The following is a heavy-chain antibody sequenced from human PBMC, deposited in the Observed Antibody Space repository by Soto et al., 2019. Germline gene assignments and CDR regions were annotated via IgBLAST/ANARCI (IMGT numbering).Heavy chain of an antibody. CDR2: TYYRSKWYN. CDR1: GDSVSSNSAA. V-gene: IGHV6-1*01. D-gene: IGHD6-13*01. J-gene: IGHJ4*02. CDR3: ARGVIAAAGRPRFDY. Sequence: SQTLSLTCAISGDSVSSNSAAWNWIRQSPSRGLEWLGRTYYRSKWYNDYAVSVKSRITINPATSKNQYSLQLNSVTPEDTAVYYCARGVIAAAGRPRFDYWGQGTLVTVSS.